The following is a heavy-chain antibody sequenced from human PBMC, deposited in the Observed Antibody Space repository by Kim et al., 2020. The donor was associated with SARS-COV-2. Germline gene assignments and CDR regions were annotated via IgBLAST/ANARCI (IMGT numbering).Heavy chain of an antibody. V-gene: IGHV3-74*01. CDR2: INSDGSST. J-gene: IGHJ3*02. Sequence: GGSLRLSCAASGFTFSSYWMHWVRQAPGKGLVWVSRINSDGSSTSYADSVKGRFTISRDNAKNTLYLQMNSLRAEDTAVYYCASDSSGYNNDAFDIWGQGTMVTVSS. D-gene: IGHD3-22*01. CDR1: GFTFSSYW. CDR3: ASDSSGYNNDAFDI.